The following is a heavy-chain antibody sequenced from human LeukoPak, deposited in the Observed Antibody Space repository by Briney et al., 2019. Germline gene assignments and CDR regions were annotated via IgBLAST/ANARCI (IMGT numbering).Heavy chain of an antibody. V-gene: IGHV3-30*02. CDR1: GFTFSSYG. D-gene: IGHD1-14*01. CDR2: IRYDADNK. J-gene: IGHJ6*03. Sequence: PGGSLRLSCAASGFTFSSYGMHWVRQAPGKGLEWVAFIRYDADNKYYADSVKGRFTISRDNSKNTLYLQMNSLRAEDTAVYYCAKRTDRTMTYYFYYMDVWGKGTTVTISS. CDR3: AKRTDRTMTYYFYYMDV.